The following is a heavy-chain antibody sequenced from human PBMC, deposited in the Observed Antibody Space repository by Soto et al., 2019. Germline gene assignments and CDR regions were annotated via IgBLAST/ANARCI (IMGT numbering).Heavy chain of an antibody. Sequence: GGSLRLSCAASGFTFSSYWMHWVRQAPGKGLMWVSRINSDGSSTSYADSVKGRFTISRDNAKNTLYLQMNSLRAEDTAVYYCARVPSIVVVVAAYYFDYWGQGTLVTVSS. D-gene: IGHD2-15*01. CDR2: INSDGSST. J-gene: IGHJ4*02. V-gene: IGHV3-74*01. CDR1: GFTFSSYW. CDR3: ARVPSIVVVVAAYYFDY.